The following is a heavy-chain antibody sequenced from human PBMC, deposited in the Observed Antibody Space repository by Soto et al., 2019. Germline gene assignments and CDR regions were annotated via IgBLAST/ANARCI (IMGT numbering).Heavy chain of an antibody. CDR2: IDRSGSAT. CDR3: ARGHYGLDY. Sequence: QVQLVESGGGLVKPGESLRLSCVASGFTFSDHYMSWIRQAPGKGLEWVSYIDRSGSATYHADSVKGRFTISRDNAKNALLLQMNGLRAEDTAVYYCARGHYGLDYWGQGTLVTVSS. CDR1: GFTFSDHY. J-gene: IGHJ4*02. V-gene: IGHV3-11*01. D-gene: IGHD3-10*01.